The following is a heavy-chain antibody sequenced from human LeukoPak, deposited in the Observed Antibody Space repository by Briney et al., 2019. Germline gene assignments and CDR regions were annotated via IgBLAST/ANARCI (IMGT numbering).Heavy chain of an antibody. D-gene: IGHD5-18*01. V-gene: IGHV3-30*04. CDR3: ARYNVDTAMAEEVYYYGVDV. CDR2: ISYDGSNK. J-gene: IGHJ6*04. Sequence: GRSLRLSCAASGFTFSSYAMHWVRQAPGKGLEWVVVISYDGSNKYYADSVKGRFTISRDNSKNTLYLQMNSLRAEDTAVYYCARYNVDTAMAEEVYYYGVDVWGKGTTVTVSS. CDR1: GFTFSSYA.